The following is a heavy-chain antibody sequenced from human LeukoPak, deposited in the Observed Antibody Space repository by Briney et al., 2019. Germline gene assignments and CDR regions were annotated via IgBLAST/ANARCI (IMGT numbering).Heavy chain of an antibody. Sequence: SETLSLTCSVSGFSISRGFHWGWVRQPPGKGLEWIGCIHRSGSTYYNPSLMSRVTMSVDTSKNYFSLTLRSVTAADTAVYYCTRVNRINDYWGQGALVTVSS. CDR1: GFSISRGFH. D-gene: IGHD1-14*01. V-gene: IGHV4-38-2*02. CDR2: IHRSGST. J-gene: IGHJ4*02. CDR3: TRVNRINDY.